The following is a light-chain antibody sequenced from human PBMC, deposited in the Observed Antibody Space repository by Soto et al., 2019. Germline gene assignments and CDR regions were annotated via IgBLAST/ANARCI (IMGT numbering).Light chain of an antibody. CDR1: QSVSNN. V-gene: IGKV3-15*01. Sequence: EIMMTQSPATLSVSPGERATLSCRASQSVSNNVAWYQQKPGQAPRLLIYYASTRATGIPPRFSGSGSGTEFTLTISSRQSEDFALYYCQQYNNWPPSTFGQGTRLEIK. J-gene: IGKJ5*01. CDR2: YAS. CDR3: QQYNNWPPST.